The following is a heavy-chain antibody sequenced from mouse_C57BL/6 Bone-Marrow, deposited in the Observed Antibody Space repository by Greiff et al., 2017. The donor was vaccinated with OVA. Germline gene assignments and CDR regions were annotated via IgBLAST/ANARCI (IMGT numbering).Heavy chain of an antibody. CDR3: ARAIYYDYDEYAY. CDR1: GYSITSGYY. Sequence: EVQLQESGPGLVKPSQSLSLTCSVTGYSITSGYYWNWIRQFPGNKLEWMGYISYDGSNNYNPSLKNRISITRDTSKNQLFLKLNSVTTEDTATYYCARAIYYDYDEYAYGGQGTLVTVSA. J-gene: IGHJ3*01. CDR2: ISYDGSN. D-gene: IGHD2-4*01. V-gene: IGHV3-6*01.